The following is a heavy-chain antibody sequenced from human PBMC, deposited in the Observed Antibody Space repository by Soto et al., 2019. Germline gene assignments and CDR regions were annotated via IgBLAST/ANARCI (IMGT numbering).Heavy chain of an antibody. D-gene: IGHD1-7*01. CDR3: AKGRETTASATFFFDN. Sequence: EVRLLESGGGLVQPGGSLRLSCAASGFSFSSYDMTWVRQAPGQGLEWVSSISVTGGGPYYADSVRGRFTMSRDNSKKTPAMEIIGLTADDSAVYYCAKGRETTASATFFFDNWGQGTRVTVSS. CDR1: GFSFSSYD. V-gene: IGHV3-23*01. CDR2: ISVTGGGP. J-gene: IGHJ4*01.